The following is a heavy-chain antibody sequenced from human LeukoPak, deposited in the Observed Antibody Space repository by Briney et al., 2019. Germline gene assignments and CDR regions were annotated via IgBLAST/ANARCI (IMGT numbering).Heavy chain of an antibody. CDR3: ARDGTSRWDY. J-gene: IGHJ4*02. V-gene: IGHV4-59*01. CDR2: IYYSGST. Sequence: SETLSLTCTVSGGSISSYYWSWIRHPPGKGLEWIGYIYYSGSTNYNPSLKSRVTISVDTSKNQFSLKLSSVTAADTAVYYCARDGTSRWDYWGQGTLVTASS. CDR1: GGSISSYY. D-gene: IGHD2-15*01.